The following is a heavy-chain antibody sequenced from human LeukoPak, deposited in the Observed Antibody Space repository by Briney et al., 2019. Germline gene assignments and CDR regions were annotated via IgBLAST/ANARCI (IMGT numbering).Heavy chain of an antibody. CDR3: AKEEEEWELLTYYFDY. V-gene: IGHV3-23*01. Sequence: PGGSLRLSCAASGFTFSSYAMSWVRQAPGKGLEWASAISGSGGSTYYADSVKGRFTISRDNSKNTLYLQMNSLRAEDTAVYYCAKEEEEWELLTYYFDYWGQGTLVTVSS. CDR2: ISGSGGST. D-gene: IGHD1-26*01. CDR1: GFTFSSYA. J-gene: IGHJ4*02.